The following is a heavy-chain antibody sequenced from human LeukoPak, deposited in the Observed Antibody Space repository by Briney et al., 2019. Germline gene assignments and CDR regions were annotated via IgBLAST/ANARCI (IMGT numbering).Heavy chain of an antibody. D-gene: IGHD2-2*01. CDR3: ARDLLRPYCSSTSCYGMDV. V-gene: IGHV4-4*07. Sequence: SETLSLTCTVSGGSISSYYWSWIRQPAGKGLEWIGRIYTSGSTNYNPSLKSRVTMSVDTSKNQFSLRLSSVTAADTAVYYCARDLLRPYCSSTSCYGMDVWGQGTTVTVSS. CDR2: IYTSGST. CDR1: GGSISSYY. J-gene: IGHJ6*02.